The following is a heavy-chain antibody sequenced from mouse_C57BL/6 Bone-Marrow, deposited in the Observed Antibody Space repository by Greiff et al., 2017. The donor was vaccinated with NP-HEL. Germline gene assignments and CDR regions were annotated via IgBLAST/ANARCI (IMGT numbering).Heavy chain of an antibody. Sequence: VKLQQPGAELVMPGASVKLSCKASGYTFTSYWMHWVKQRPGQGLEWIGEIDPSDSYTNYNQKFKGKSTLTEDKSSSTAYMQLSSLTSEDSAVYYCAREDYDYDGDYYAMDYWGQGTSVTVSS. CDR1: GYTFTSYW. D-gene: IGHD2-4*01. V-gene: IGHV1-69*01. CDR2: IDPSDSYT. J-gene: IGHJ4*01. CDR3: AREDYDYDGDYYAMDY.